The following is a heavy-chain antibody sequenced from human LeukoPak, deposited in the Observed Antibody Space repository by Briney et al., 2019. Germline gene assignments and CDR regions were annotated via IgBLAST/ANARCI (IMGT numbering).Heavy chain of an antibody. CDR1: GYTFNNHY. Sequence: ASVKVSCKASGYTFNNHYMYWVRQAPGQGLEWMGVINPSGGSTSYAQKFQGRVTITRDTSASTAYMELSSLRSEDTAVYYCARVALRYFDWLPTPDYWGQGTLVTVSS. J-gene: IGHJ4*02. CDR2: INPSGGST. CDR3: ARVALRYFDWLPTPDY. D-gene: IGHD3-9*01. V-gene: IGHV1-46*02.